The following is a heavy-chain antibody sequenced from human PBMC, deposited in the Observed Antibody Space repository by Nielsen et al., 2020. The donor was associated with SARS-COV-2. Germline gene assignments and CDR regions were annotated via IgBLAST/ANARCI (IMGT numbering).Heavy chain of an antibody. D-gene: IGHD6-25*01. J-gene: IGHJ4*02. CDR2: IWYDGSEI. V-gene: IGHV3-33*01. CDR1: GFTFGSYG. CDR3: TRAPYSSGDFDF. Sequence: GGSLRLSCAASGFTFGSYGMHWVRQAPGKRLEWLAVIWYDGSEIYYADSVNGRFTISRDTSKNTLYLQMNSLRVEDTAVYYCTRAPYSSGDFDFWGQGTLVTVSS.